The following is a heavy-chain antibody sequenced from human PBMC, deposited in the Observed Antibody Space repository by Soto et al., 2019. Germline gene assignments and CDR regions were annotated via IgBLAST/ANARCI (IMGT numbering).Heavy chain of an antibody. J-gene: IGHJ4*02. CDR1: GFPVSSNY. V-gene: IGHV3-53*05. Sequence: GGSLRLSCAASGFPVSSNYMSWVRQAPGKGLEWVSVIYSGGSTYYADSVKGRFTISRDNSKNTLYLQMNSLRAEDTAVYYCAKLQDGYRAKYYFDYWGQGTLVTVSS. CDR3: AKLQDGYRAKYYFDY. D-gene: IGHD5-12*01. CDR2: IYSGGST.